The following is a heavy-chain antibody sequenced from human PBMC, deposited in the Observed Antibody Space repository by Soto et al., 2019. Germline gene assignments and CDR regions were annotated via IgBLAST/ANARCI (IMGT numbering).Heavy chain of an antibody. V-gene: IGHV4-31*03. D-gene: IGHD3-10*01. CDR1: GGSISSGGYY. CDR3: ARMVRGVYYYYYGMDV. CDR2: IYYSGST. Sequence: QVQLQESGPGLVKPSQTLSLTCTVSGGSISSGGYYWSWIRQHPGKGLEWIGYIYYSGSTYYNPPLKSRVTISVDTSKNQFSLKLSSVTAADTAVYYCARMVRGVYYYYYGMDVWGQGTTVTVSS. J-gene: IGHJ6*02.